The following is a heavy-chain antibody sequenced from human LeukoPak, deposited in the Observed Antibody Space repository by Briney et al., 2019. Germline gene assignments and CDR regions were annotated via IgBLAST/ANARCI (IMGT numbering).Heavy chain of an antibody. CDR3: ARAGIAARPGDNWFDP. CDR1: GYTFTSYG. D-gene: IGHD6-6*01. V-gene: IGHV1-18*01. Sequence: ASVKVSCKASGYTFTSYGISWVRQAPGQGLEWVGWISAYNGNTNYAQKLQGRVTMTTDTSMSTAYMELRSLRSDDTAVYYCARAGIAARPGDNWFDPWGQGTLVTVSS. CDR2: ISAYNGNT. J-gene: IGHJ5*02.